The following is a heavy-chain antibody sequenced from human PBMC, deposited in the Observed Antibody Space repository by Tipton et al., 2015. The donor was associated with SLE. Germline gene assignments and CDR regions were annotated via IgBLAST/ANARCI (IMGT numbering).Heavy chain of an antibody. V-gene: IGHV4-39*07. Sequence: LRLSCTVSRGSITSYYWGWIRQPPGKRLEWIGSIYYTGSTYYNPSLKSRVTMSVDTSENQFSLKLSSVTAADTAVYYCARHCQIYSFVYWGQGSLVTVSS. D-gene: IGHD2-21*01. CDR2: IYYTGST. J-gene: IGHJ4*02. CDR3: ARHCQIYSFVY. CDR1: RGSITSYY.